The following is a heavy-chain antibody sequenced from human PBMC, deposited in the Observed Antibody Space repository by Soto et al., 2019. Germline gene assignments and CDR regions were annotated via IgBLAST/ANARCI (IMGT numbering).Heavy chain of an antibody. V-gene: IGHV3-30*18. D-gene: IGHD3-10*01. CDR2: ISYDGRNK. J-gene: IGHJ6*02. CDR3: AKTDRKLPLWFTIGDV. CDR1: GFIFSRYG. Sequence: GGSLRLSCSASGFIFSRYGMHWVRQAPGKGLEGVAVISYDGRNKYYTSSVKGRFTISRDNSKSTLFLQMSSLRTEDTAVYFCAKTDRKLPLWFTIGDVWGQGATVTVSS.